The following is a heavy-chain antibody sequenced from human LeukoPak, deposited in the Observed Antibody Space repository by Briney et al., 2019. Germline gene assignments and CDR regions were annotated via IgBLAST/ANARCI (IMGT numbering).Heavy chain of an antibody. D-gene: IGHD6-13*01. V-gene: IGHV3-11*01. Sequence: GGSLRLSCAASGFTFSDYYMSWIRQAPGKGLEWVSYISSSGSTIYYADSVKGRFTISRDNAENSLYLQMRSLRAEDTAVYYCARDPRGAAGTYGMDVWGQGTTVTVSS. CDR2: ISSSGSTI. CDR1: GFTFSDYY. J-gene: IGHJ6*02. CDR3: ARDPRGAAGTYGMDV.